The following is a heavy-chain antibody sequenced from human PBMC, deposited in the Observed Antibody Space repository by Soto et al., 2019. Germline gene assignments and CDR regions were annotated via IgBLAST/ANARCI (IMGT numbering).Heavy chain of an antibody. CDR2: IWYDGSNK. J-gene: IGHJ6*02. D-gene: IGHD5-18*01. CDR1: GFTFSSYG. Sequence: GGSLRLSCAASGFTFSSYGMHWVRQAPGKGLEWVAVIWYDGSNKYYADSVKGRFTISRDNSKNTLYLQMNSLRAEDTAVYYCARERYSYGYYYGMDVWGQGTTVTVSS. CDR3: ARERYSYGYYYGMDV. V-gene: IGHV3-33*01.